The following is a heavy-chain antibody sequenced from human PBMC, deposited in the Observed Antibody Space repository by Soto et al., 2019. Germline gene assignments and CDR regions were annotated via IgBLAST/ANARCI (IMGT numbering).Heavy chain of an antibody. CDR1: GGSISSYY. Sequence: SGTLSLTCTVSGGSISSYYWSWIRQPPGKGLEWIGYIYCSGSTNYNPSLRSRVTISVDTSKNQFSLKLSSVTAADTAVYYCARDFFVSAAGESDYYYGMDVWGQGTTVTVSS. CDR2: IYCSGST. D-gene: IGHD6-13*01. J-gene: IGHJ6*02. CDR3: ARDFFVSAAGESDYYYGMDV. V-gene: IGHV4-59*01.